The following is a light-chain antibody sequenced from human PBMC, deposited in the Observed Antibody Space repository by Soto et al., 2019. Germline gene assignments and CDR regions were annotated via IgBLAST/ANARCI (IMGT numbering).Light chain of an antibody. V-gene: IGLV2-14*01. CDR2: GVT. Sequence: QSALTQPASVSGSPGQSITISCTGTNSDIGGYNYVSWYRHHPGEAPKLMIYGVTNRPSGVSTRFSGSKSGNTASLTISGLQDEDEADYYCQSYDRSLSGSVFGGGTQLTVL. CDR3: QSYDRSLSGSV. CDR1: NSDIGGYNY. J-gene: IGLJ3*02.